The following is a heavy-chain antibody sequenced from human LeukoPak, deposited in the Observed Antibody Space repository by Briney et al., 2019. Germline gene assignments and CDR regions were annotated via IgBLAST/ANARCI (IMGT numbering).Heavy chain of an antibody. CDR3: ARAQSTMYDY. CDR2: ISSSGSTI. CDR1: GFTFSSYE. V-gene: IGHV3-48*03. J-gene: IGHJ4*02. Sequence: GGSLRLSCAASGFTFSSYEMNWVRQAPREGLEWVSYISSSGSTIYYADSVKGRLTISRDNAKNLLYLQMNTLRAEDTAVYYCARAQSTMYDYWGQGTLVTVSS. D-gene: IGHD5/OR15-5a*01.